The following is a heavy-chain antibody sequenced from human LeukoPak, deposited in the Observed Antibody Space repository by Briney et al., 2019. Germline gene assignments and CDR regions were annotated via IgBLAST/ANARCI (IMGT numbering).Heavy chain of an antibody. CDR1: GFTVSSNY. J-gene: IGHJ4*02. CDR3: ARDQEPMITFGGEFDY. Sequence: GGSLRPSCAASGFTVSSNYMSWVRQAPGKGLEWVSVIYSGGSTYYADSVKGRFTISRDNSKNTLYLQMNSLRAEDTAVYYCARDQEPMITFGGEFDYWGQGTLVTVSS. D-gene: IGHD3-16*01. CDR2: IYSGGST. V-gene: IGHV3-66*01.